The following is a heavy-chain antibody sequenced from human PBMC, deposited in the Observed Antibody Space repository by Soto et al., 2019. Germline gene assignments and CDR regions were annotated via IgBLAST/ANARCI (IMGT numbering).Heavy chain of an antibody. CDR1: GGSISSGDYY. Sequence: QVQLQESGPGLVKPSQTLSLTCTVSGGSISSGDYYWSWIRQPPGKGLEWIGYIDYSGSTYYNPSRKSRVTISVDTSKNQFSLKLSSVTAADTAVYYCARGLDAHPLVCDYWGQGTLVTVSS. V-gene: IGHV4-30-4*01. J-gene: IGHJ4*02. D-gene: IGHD3-9*01. CDR2: IDYSGST. CDR3: ARGLDAHPLVCDY.